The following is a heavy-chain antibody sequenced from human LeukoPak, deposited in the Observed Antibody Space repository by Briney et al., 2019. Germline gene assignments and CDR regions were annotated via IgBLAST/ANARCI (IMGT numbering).Heavy chain of an antibody. Sequence: GGSLRLSCGTSGFSFSAYGMHWVRQAPGKGLEWVAVISYDGGNKFYADSVKGRFTISRVNAKNSLYLQMNSLTAEDTAVYYCASSVGIQLTDYWGQGTLVTVSS. CDR3: ASSVGIQLTDY. V-gene: IGHV3-30*03. CDR2: ISYDGGNK. CDR1: GFSFSAYG. J-gene: IGHJ4*02. D-gene: IGHD5-18*01.